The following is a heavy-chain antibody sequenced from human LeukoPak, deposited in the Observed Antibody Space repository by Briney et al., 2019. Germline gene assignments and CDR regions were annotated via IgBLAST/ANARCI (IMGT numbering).Heavy chain of an antibody. CDR1: GFTFSSYA. Sequence: GSLRLSCAASGFTFSSYAMSWVRQAPGKGLEWVSVISGSGFSTYYADSVKGRFTISRDNAKNTLYLQMNSLRAEDTAVYYCARKGNAFDIWGQGTMVTVSS. CDR3: ARKGNAFDI. CDR2: ISGSGFST. D-gene: IGHD3-10*01. J-gene: IGHJ3*02. V-gene: IGHV3-23*01.